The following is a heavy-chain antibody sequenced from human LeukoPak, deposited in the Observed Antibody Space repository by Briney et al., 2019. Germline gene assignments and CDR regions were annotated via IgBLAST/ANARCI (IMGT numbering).Heavy chain of an antibody. Sequence: SVKVSCKASGGTFNTNGITWVRQAPGAGLEWLGGIIPALRTANFAPKFQGRVTMTTDESTTTVYMELTSLRSEDTAMYFCARERLPRGGDYWYFDIWGRGTLVTVFS. V-gene: IGHV1-69*05. D-gene: IGHD3-10*01. CDR3: ARERLPRGGDYWYFDI. CDR1: GGTFNTNG. CDR2: IIPALRTA. J-gene: IGHJ2*01.